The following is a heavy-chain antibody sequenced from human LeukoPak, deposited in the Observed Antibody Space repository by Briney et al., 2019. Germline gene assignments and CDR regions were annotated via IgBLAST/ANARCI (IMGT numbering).Heavy chain of an antibody. Sequence: SVKVSCKASGGTFSSYAISWVRQAPGQGLEWMGRIIPIFGIANYARKFQGRVTITADKSTSTAYMELSSLRSEDTAVYYCARGTGGAYYFDYWGQGTLVTVSS. D-gene: IGHD3-16*01. J-gene: IGHJ4*02. CDR2: IIPIFGIA. CDR3: ARGTGGAYYFDY. CDR1: GGTFSSYA. V-gene: IGHV1-69*04.